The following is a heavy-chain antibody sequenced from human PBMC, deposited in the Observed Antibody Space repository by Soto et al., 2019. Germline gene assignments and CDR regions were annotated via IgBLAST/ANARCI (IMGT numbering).Heavy chain of an antibody. CDR2: ISGSGGST. D-gene: IGHD1-1*01. V-gene: IGHV3-23*01. CDR1: GFTFSSYA. CDR3: AKGMRPGTYYYYMDV. J-gene: IGHJ6*03. Sequence: EVQLLESGGGLVQPGGSLRLSCAASGFTFSSYAMSWVRQAPGKGLEWVSAISGSGGSTYYADSVKGRFTISRDNSKNTLYLQMNILRAEDTSVYYCAKGMRPGTYYYYMDVWGKGTTVTVS.